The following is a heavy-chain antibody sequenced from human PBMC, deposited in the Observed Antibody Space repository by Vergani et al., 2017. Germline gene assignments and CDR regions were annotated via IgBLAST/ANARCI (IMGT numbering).Heavy chain of an antibody. CDR2: IYYSGST. Sequence: QVQLQESGPGLVKPSETLSLTCTVSGGSISSYYWSWIRQPPGKGLEWIGSIYYSGSTYYNPSLKSRVTISVDTSKNQFSLKLSSVTAADTAVYYCARDSRSLELRRFDYLGQGTLVTVSS. V-gene: IGHV4-59*12. J-gene: IGHJ4*02. D-gene: IGHD1-7*01. CDR3: ARDSRSLELRRFDY. CDR1: GGSISSYY.